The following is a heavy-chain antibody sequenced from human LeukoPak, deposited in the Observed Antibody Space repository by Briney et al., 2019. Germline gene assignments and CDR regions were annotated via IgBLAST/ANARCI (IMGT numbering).Heavy chain of an antibody. CDR3: ARDRIVVVPAVESEFDY. CDR2: ISAYNGNT. D-gene: IGHD2-2*01. V-gene: IGHV1-18*04. J-gene: IGHJ4*02. Sequence: ASVKVSCKASGYTFTSYGISWVRQAPRQGLEWMGCISAYNGNTNYAQKLQGRVTMTTDTSTSTAYMELRSLRSDDTAVYYCARDRIVVVPAVESEFDYWGQGTLVTVSS. CDR1: GYTFTSYG.